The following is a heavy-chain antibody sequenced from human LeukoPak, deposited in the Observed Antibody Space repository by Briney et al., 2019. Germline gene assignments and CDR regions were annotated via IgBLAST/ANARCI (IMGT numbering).Heavy chain of an antibody. CDR1: GFXFSSYG. CDR3: ASMVQNAFDI. V-gene: IGHV3-33*01. D-gene: IGHD3-10*01. J-gene: IGHJ3*02. CDR2: IWYDGSNK. Sequence: PGRSLRLSCAASGFXFSSYGIHWVRQAPGKGLEWVAAIWYDGSNKYYADSVKGRFTISRDNSKNTLYLQMNSLRAEDTAVYYCASMVQNAFDIWGQGTMVTVSS.